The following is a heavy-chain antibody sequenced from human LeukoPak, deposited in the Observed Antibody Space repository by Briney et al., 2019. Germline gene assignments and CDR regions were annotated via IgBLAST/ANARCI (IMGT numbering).Heavy chain of an antibody. V-gene: IGHV3-7*01. CDR1: GFIFSDAW. D-gene: IGHD3-10*01. Sequence: GGSLRLSCVASGFIFSDAWMTWVRQAPGKGLEWVANIKQDGSEKYYVDSVKGRFTISRDNAKNSLYLQMNSLRAEDTAVYYCARARPSTMVRGVIGWFDPGAREPWSPSPQ. J-gene: IGHJ5*02. CDR2: IKQDGSEK. CDR3: ARARPSTMVRGVIGWFDP.